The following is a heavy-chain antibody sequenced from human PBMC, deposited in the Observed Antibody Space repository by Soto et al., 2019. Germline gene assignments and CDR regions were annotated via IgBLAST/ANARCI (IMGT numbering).Heavy chain of an antibody. CDR3: ARGSGGDSSFDY. CDR1: GGSISSYY. Sequence: TSETLSLTCTVSGGSISSYYWSWIRQPPGKGLEWIGYIYYSGSTNYNPSLKSRVTISVDTSKNQFSLKLSSVTAADTAVYYCARGSGGDSSFDYWGQGTLVTVSS. J-gene: IGHJ4*02. V-gene: IGHV4-59*01. CDR2: IYYSGST. D-gene: IGHD2-21*01.